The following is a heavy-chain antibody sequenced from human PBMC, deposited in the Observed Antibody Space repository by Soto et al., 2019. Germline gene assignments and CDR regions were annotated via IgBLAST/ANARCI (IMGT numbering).Heavy chain of an antibody. J-gene: IGHJ3*02. CDR3: ASIDIVATIDAFDI. CDR1: GGSISSYY. Sequence: QVQLQESGPGLVKPSDTLSLTCTVSGGSISSYYWSWIRQPPGKGLEWIGYIHYSGSTNYNPSLKSRVTISVDTSKNQFSLKLSSVTAADTAVYYCASIDIVATIDAFDIWGQGTMVTVSS. V-gene: IGHV4-59*01. D-gene: IGHD5-12*01. CDR2: IHYSGST.